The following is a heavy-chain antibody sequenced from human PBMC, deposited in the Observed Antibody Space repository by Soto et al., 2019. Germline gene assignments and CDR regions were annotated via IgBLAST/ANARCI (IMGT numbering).Heavy chain of an antibody. V-gene: IGHV3-23*01. CDR1: GFTFSNYA. CDR2: ISGSGGST. J-gene: IGHJ4*02. Sequence: EVQLLESGGGLVQPGGSLRLSCAASGFTFSNYAVTWVRQAPGKGLEWVSTISGSGGSTYYADSVKGRFTISRDNSKNTLYQQMNSLRAEDTAVNYSAKDHGSSWHEIDYWGQGTLVTVSS. CDR3: AKDHGSSWHEIDY. D-gene: IGHD6-13*01.